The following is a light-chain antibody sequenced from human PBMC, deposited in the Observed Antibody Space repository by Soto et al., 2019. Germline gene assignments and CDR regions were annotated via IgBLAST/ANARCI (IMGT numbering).Light chain of an antibody. V-gene: IGLV2-8*01. CDR1: SRDVGGYNY. CDR2: EVS. Sequence: QSVLTQPPSASGSPGQSVTISCTGTSRDVGGYNYVSWYQQHPGKAPKLMIYEVSKRPSGVPDRFSGSKSGNTASLTVSGLQAEDEADYYCSSYAGSIFYVFGTGTKLTVL. J-gene: IGLJ1*01. CDR3: SSYAGSIFYV.